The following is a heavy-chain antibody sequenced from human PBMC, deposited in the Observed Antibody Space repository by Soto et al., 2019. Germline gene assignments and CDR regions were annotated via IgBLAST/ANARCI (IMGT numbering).Heavy chain of an antibody. J-gene: IGHJ3*01. CDR2: ISPK. Sequence: QVQLVESGGGLVQPGTSLRLSCAVSGFSFRTYGFHWVRQPPGKGLQWVAVISPKGHSDSVEGRFTISRDNSKDTLYLQMNNLRAEDTAVYYCARDDAFANENAFDLWGKGTKVTVSS. CDR3: ARDDAFANENAFDL. D-gene: IGHD1-1*01. CDR1: GFSFRTYG. V-gene: IGHV3-33*01.